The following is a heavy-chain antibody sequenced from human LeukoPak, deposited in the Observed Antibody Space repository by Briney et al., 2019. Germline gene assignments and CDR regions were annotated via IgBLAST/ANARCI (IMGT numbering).Heavy chain of an antibody. V-gene: IGHV4-4*07. CDR2: IYTSGST. J-gene: IGHJ4*02. Sequence: SETLSLTCTVSGVSISSYYWSWIPQPAGKGREWIGRIYTSGSTHYNPSLKSRVTISVDTSKNQFSLKLSSVTAADAAVYYCARGPLAGTYLPHFDYWGQGTLVTVSS. CDR1: GVSISSYY. D-gene: IGHD1-1*01. CDR3: ARGPLAGTYLPHFDY.